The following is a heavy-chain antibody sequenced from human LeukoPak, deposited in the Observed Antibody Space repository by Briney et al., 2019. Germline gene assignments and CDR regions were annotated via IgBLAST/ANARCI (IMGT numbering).Heavy chain of an antibody. Sequence: GGSLRLSCAASGFTFSSYSMNWVRQAPGKVLEWVSSISSSSSYIYYADSVKGRFTISRDNAKNSLYLQMNSLRAEDTAVYYCARNRAAAGPYYFDYWGQGTLVTVSS. V-gene: IGHV3-21*01. J-gene: IGHJ4*02. CDR1: GFTFSSYS. CDR2: ISSSSSYI. CDR3: ARNRAAAGPYYFDY. D-gene: IGHD6-13*01.